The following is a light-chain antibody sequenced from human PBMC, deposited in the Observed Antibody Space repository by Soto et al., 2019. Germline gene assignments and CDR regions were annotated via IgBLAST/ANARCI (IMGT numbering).Light chain of an antibody. J-gene: IGLJ2*01. CDR2: DVS. Sequence: QSALTQPASVSGSPGQSITISCTGTSSDVGSYNYVSWYQQHPGKAPKLMIYDVSNRPSGISNRFSGSKSGITASLIISGLQAEDEADYYCSSYTSSSTLVFGGGTKLTVL. CDR3: SSYTSSSTLV. V-gene: IGLV2-14*03. CDR1: SSDVGSYNY.